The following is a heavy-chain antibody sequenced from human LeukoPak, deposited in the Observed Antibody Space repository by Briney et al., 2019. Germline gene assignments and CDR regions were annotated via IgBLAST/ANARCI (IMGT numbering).Heavy chain of an antibody. CDR3: ARGYCSSTSCYAYSGAFDI. Sequence: SQTLSLTCAVSGGSISSGGYSWSWIRQPPGTGLEWIGYIYHSGSTYYNPSLKSRVTISVDRSKNQFSLKLSSVTAADTAVYYWARGYCSSTSCYAYSGAFDIWGQGTMVTVSS. J-gene: IGHJ3*02. V-gene: IGHV4-30-2*01. CDR1: GGSISSGGYS. D-gene: IGHD2-2*01. CDR2: IYHSGST.